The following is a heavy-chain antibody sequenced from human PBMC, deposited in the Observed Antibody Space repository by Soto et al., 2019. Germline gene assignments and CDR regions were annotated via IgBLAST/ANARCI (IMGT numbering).Heavy chain of an antibody. Sequence: PSETLSLTCTVSGGSISSSSYYWGWIRQPPGKGLEWIGSIYYSGSTYYNPSLESRVTISVDTSKNQFSLKLSSVTAADTAVYYCARHAGSSDPNEHYYYYYGMDVWGQGTTVTVSS. CDR2: IYYSGST. D-gene: IGHD6-6*01. J-gene: IGHJ6*02. CDR1: GGSISSSSYY. V-gene: IGHV4-39*01. CDR3: ARHAGSSDPNEHYYYYYGMDV.